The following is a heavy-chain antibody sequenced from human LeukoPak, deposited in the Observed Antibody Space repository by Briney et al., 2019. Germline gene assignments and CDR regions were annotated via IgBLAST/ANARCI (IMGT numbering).Heavy chain of an antibody. D-gene: IGHD5-24*01. V-gene: IGHV3-30*14. CDR1: GFTFSSYA. Sequence: GGSLRLSCAASGFTFSSYAMHWVRQAPGKGLEWVAVISYDGSNKYYADSVKGRFTISRDNSKNTLYLQMNSLRAEDTAVYYCLGDGYNPVDYWGQGTLVTVSS. J-gene: IGHJ4*02. CDR3: LGDGYNPVDY. CDR2: ISYDGSNK.